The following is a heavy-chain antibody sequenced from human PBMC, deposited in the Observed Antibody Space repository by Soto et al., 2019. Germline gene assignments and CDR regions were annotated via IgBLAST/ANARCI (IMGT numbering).Heavy chain of an antibody. CDR1: GYTFTSYY. CDR2: INPSGGST. Sequence: GASVKVSCKASGYTFTSYYMHWVRQAPGQGLEWMGIINPSGGSTSYAQKFQGRVTMTRDTSTSTVYMELSSLRSEDTAVYYCARDSSGRTYYDFWSGYSAFDIWGQGTMVTVSS. CDR3: ARDSSGRTYYDFWSGYSAFDI. D-gene: IGHD3-3*01. J-gene: IGHJ3*02. V-gene: IGHV1-46*01.